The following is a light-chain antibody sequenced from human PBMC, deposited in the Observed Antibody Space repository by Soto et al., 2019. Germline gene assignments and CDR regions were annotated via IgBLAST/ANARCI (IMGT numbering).Light chain of an antibody. CDR2: GDT. CDR1: SSNIGAAYS. CDR3: QSYESSRGGYV. V-gene: IGLV1-40*01. Sequence: QSVRTQPPSVSVAPGQRVTISCTRSSSNIGAAYSVHWYQQLPGTAPRLLIFGDTSRPSGVPDRFSASESGTSASLVITGLQAEDEADYYCQSYESSRGGYVFGTGTKVTVL. J-gene: IGLJ1*01.